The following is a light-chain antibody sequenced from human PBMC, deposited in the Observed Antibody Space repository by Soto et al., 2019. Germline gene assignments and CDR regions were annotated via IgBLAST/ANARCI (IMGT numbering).Light chain of an antibody. CDR2: GNN. CDR3: QSYDSSLSAYYV. CDR1: GSNTGAGYD. V-gene: IGLV1-40*01. Sequence: SVLTQRAQVSWAPGQRVTNSCTGSGSNTGAGYDVHWSQQVPGTAPWLLIYGNNNLPSGVPDRFSGSKSGTSASLAITGLQAEDEADYYCQSYDSSLSAYYVFGTGTKVTVL. J-gene: IGLJ1*01.